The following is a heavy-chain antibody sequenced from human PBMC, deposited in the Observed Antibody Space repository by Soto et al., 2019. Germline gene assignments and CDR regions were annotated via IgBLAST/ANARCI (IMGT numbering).Heavy chain of an antibody. CDR1: GGSITNYY. CDR2: IYTKERA. D-gene: IGHD3-16*01. CDR3: ARDDYKDGGNNWFDP. J-gene: IGHJ5*02. V-gene: IGHV4-4*07. Sequence: SETLSLTCTVSGGSITNYYWSWIRQPAGKGLEWIGRIYTKERANYNLSFRNRVTMSVDTSKNQFSLKLDAVTAADTAVYYCARDDYKDGGNNWFDPWGQGTLVTVSS.